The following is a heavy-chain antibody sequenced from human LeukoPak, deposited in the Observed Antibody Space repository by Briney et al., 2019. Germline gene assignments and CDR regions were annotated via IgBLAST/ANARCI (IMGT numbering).Heavy chain of an antibody. V-gene: IGHV1-8*01. CDR2: MNPNSGNT. Sequence: ASVKVSCKASGYTFTSYDINWVRQATGQGLEWMGWMNPNSGNTGYAQKFQGRVTMTRNTSISTAYMELSSLRSEDTAVYYCARGHWNMGVVTAPPYYYYYYYMDVWGKGTTVTISS. CDR1: GYTFTSYD. J-gene: IGHJ6*03. D-gene: IGHD2-21*02. CDR3: ARGHWNMGVVTAPPYYYYYYYMDV.